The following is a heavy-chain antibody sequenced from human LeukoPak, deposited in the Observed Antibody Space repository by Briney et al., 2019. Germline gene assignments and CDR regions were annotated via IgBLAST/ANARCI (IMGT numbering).Heavy chain of an antibody. CDR3: ARDYGGSSPFDY. Sequence: GGSLRLSCVGSGFTFSMFGMHWVRQAPGKGLEWVTFIRFDGSEEFYAESVKGRFTISRDNAKNTVYLEMNSLRAEGTAVYYCARDYGGSSPFDYWGQGTLVTVSS. CDR2: IRFDGSEE. D-gene: IGHD4-23*01. CDR1: GFTFSMFG. J-gene: IGHJ4*02. V-gene: IGHV3-30*02.